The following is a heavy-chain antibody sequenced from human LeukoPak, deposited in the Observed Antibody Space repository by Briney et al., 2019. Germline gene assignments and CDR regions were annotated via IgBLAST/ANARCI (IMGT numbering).Heavy chain of an antibody. CDR2: INAGNGDT. CDR3: ARGSTSDWPLDH. D-gene: IGHD2-2*01. CDR1: GYTFTSYA. J-gene: IGHJ4*02. V-gene: IGHV1-3*01. Sequence: ASVKVSCKASGYTFTSYAMHWVRQAPGQRLEWMGWINAGNGDTRYSQKFQGRVTITRDTSASTAYIELRSLRSEDTAMYYCARGSTSDWPLDHWGQETLVTISS.